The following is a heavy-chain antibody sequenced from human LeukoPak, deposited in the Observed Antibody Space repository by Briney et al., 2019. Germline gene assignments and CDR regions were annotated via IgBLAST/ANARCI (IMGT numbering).Heavy chain of an antibody. J-gene: IGHJ5*01. D-gene: IGHD3-16*01. CDR1: GFSFTSYW. CDR3: ARVPHDGCPDS. Sequence: GASLQISCKGSGFSFTSYWIAWVRPMPGKGLEWMGIIYPANSDTRYSPSFQGPVTISADKSIRTAYLQWRSLKASDTAIYYCARVPHDGCPDSWGQGTLVTVSS. CDR2: IYPANSDT. V-gene: IGHV5-51*01.